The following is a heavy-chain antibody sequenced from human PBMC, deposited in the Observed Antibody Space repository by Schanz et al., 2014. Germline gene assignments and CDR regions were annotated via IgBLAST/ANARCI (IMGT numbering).Heavy chain of an antibody. CDR1: GVSMTGFY. CDR2: ISYSGST. CDR3: ARQERGIWGHNGMDV. V-gene: IGHV4-59*04. J-gene: IGHJ6*02. D-gene: IGHD2-15*01. Sequence: QVHLQESGPGLVKPSETLSLTCTVSGVSMTGFYWSWIRQPPGKGPEWIGTISYSGSTYYNPSLKSRVTIPVNPPNTQFPLNLISGTAADTAIYYCARQERGIWGHNGMDVWGQGTTVTVSS.